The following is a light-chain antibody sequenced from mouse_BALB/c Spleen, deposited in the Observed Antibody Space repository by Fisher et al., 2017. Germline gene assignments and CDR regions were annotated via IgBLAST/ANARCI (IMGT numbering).Light chain of an antibody. V-gene: IGKV4-63*01. CDR1: SSVSY. Sequence: DIVLTQSPAIMSASPGEKVTMTCSASSSVSYMYWYQQKPGSSPRLLIYDTSKLASGVPARFSGSGSGTSYSLTISSMEAEDVATYYCFQGSGYPLTFGAGTKLELK. CDR2: DTS. CDR3: FQGSGYPLT. J-gene: IGKJ5*01.